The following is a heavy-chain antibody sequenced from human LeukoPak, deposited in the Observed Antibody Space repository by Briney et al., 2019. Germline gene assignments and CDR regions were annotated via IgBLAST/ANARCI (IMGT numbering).Heavy chain of an antibody. V-gene: IGHV4-34*01. CDR3: ARGGGYNSFVRVVYYFDY. D-gene: IGHD5-24*01. J-gene: IGHJ4*02. CDR2: INHSGST. Sequence: PSETLSLTCAVYGGSFSGYYWSWLRQPPGKGLEWIGEINHSGSTNYNPSLKSRVTISVDTSKNQFSLKLSSVTAADTAVYYCARGGGYNSFVRVVYYFDYWGQGILVTVSS. CDR1: GGSFSGYY.